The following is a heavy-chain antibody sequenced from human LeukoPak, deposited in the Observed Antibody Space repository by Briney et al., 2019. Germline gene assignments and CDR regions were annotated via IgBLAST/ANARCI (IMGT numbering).Heavy chain of an antibody. CDR3: AREARAAAGLGDWFDP. V-gene: IGHV3-33*01. CDR1: AFTFSNYG. D-gene: IGHD6-13*01. Sequence: GGSLRLSCAASAFTFSNYGMHWVRQAPGKGLEWVAVIWYDGSNKYYTDSVKGRFTISRDNSKNTLYLQMNSLRVEDTAINYCAREARAAAGLGDWFDPWGQGTLVTVSS. CDR2: IWYDGSNK. J-gene: IGHJ5*02.